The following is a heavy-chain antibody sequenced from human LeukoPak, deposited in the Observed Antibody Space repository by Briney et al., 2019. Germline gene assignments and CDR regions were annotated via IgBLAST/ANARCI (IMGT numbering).Heavy chain of an antibody. J-gene: IGHJ4*02. CDR3: ARRGGSGRAFDY. CDR2: IYYTGST. CDR1: GASISGGTYY. D-gene: IGHD1-26*01. V-gene: IGHV4-39*01. Sequence: SETLSLTCSVSGASISGGTYYWGWIRQPPGKGLEWIGSIYYTGSTYDNPSLKSRVTISVDTSKNQFSVKLSSVTAADTAVYYCARRGGSGRAFDYWGQGTLVTVSS.